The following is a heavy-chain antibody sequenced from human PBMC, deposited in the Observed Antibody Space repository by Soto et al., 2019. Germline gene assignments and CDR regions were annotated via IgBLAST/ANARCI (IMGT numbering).Heavy chain of an antibody. D-gene: IGHD6-19*01. CDR2: ISGSSVAA. CDR1: GFTFSSYA. Sequence: GGSLRLSCAASGFTFSSYAMSWVRQAPGKGLEWVSAISGSSVAAYYADSVKGRFTVSRDNSGNTLYLQLISLRDDDTAVYYCAKGLTSGWNRNYYYYGMDVWGQGTTVTVSS. V-gene: IGHV3-23*01. CDR3: AKGLTSGWNRNYYYYGMDV. J-gene: IGHJ6*02.